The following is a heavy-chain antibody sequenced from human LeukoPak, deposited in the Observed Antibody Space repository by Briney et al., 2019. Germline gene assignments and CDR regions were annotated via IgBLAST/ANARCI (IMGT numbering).Heavy chain of an antibody. Sequence: SVKVSCKAFGYTFTGYYLHWVRQAPGQGLEWMGCVNPNSGDTNYAQKFQGIVTMTRDTSISTVYMELSRLRSDDAAVYYCARASGSYWWFDSWGQGTLVTVSS. CDR1: GYTFTGYY. V-gene: IGHV1-2*02. CDR2: VNPNSGDT. J-gene: IGHJ5*01. CDR3: ARASGSYWWFDS. D-gene: IGHD1-26*01.